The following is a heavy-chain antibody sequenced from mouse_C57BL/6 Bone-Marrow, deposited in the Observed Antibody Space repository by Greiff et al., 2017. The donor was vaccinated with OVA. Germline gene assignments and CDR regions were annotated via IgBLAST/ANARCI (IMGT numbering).Heavy chain of an antibody. CDR1: GYTFTSYW. V-gene: IGHV1-55*01. D-gene: IGHD2-3*01. Sequence: QIQLQQPGAELVKPGASVTMSCKASGYTFTSYWITWVKQRPGQGLEWIGDIYPGSGSTNYNEKFKSKATLTVDTSSSTAYMQLSSLTSEDSAVYYCAYDGYYVWFAYWGQGTLVTVSA. J-gene: IGHJ3*01. CDR3: AYDGYYVWFAY. CDR2: IYPGSGST.